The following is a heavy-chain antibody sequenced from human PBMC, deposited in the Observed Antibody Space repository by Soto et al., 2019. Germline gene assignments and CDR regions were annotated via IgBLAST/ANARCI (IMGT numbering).Heavy chain of an antibody. Sequence: GASVKVSCKASGYTFTGYYMHWVRQATGQGLEWMGWINPNSGGTNYAQKFQGWVTMTRDTSISTAYMELSRLRSDDTAVYYCARSPAGIAAAIDYWGQGTLVTV. V-gene: IGHV1-2*04. D-gene: IGHD6-13*01. CDR1: GYTFTGYY. CDR3: ARSPAGIAAAIDY. J-gene: IGHJ4*02. CDR2: INPNSGGT.